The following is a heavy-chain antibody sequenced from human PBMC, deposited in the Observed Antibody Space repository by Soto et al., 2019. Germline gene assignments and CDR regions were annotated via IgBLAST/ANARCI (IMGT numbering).Heavy chain of an antibody. CDR2: IWYDGSNK. Sequence: QVQLVESGGGVVQPGRSLRLSCAASGFTFSSYGMHWVRQAPGNGLEWVAVIWYDGSNKYYADSVKGRFTISRDNSKNTLYLQMNSLRAEDTAVYYCARDLRGYCISTSGSGGCCWGMDVWGQGTTVTVSS. V-gene: IGHV3-33*01. D-gene: IGHD2-2*01. CDR1: GFTFSSYG. CDR3: ARDLRGYCISTSGSGGCCWGMDV. J-gene: IGHJ6*02.